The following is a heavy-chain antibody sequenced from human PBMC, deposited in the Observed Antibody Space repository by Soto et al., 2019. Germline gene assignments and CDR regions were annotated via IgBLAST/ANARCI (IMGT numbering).Heavy chain of an antibody. J-gene: IGHJ4*02. Sequence: QVQLQQWGAGLLKPSETLSLTCAVYGGSFSGYYWSWIRQPPGKGLEWIGEINHSGSTNYNPSLKSRVPXSXDXXKNQVSLKLSSVTAADTAVYYCAREYGGNSGTFDYWGQGTLVTVSS. CDR2: INHSGST. CDR1: GGSFSGYY. D-gene: IGHD2-21*02. V-gene: IGHV4-34*01. CDR3: AREYGGNSGTFDY.